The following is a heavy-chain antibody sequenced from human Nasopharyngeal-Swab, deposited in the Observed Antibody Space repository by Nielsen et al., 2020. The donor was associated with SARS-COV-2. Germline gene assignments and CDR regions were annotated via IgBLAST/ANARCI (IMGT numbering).Heavy chain of an antibody. CDR3: ARRAARDGYNYEVDP. V-gene: IGHV5-51*01. J-gene: IGHJ5*02. D-gene: IGHD5-24*01. CDR2: IYPGNSDT. Sequence: GESLKISCTGFGYSFANYWIGWVRQMPGKGLEWMGSIYPGNSDTRYSPAFHGRVTISADKSINTAYIQWTSLRASDTALYFCARRAARDGYNYEVDPWGQGTLVTVSS. CDR1: GYSFANYW.